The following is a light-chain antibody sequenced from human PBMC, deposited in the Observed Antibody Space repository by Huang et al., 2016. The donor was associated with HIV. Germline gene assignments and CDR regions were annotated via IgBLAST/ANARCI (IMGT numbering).Light chain of an antibody. V-gene: IGKV3-15*01. CDR3: QQYHNWPYT. J-gene: IGKJ2*01. CDR2: GAS. Sequence: EIIMTQSPATPSLSPGEGASLSCRANQSVATNLAWYLHRPGQSPRILIFGASTRASGLPGRFSGSGSGTQFTLTVSGLQSEDFAVYYCQQYHNWPYTFGQGTKLEI. CDR1: QSVATN.